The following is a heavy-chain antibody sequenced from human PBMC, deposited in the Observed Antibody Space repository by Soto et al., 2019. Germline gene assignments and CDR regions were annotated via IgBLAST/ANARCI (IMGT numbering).Heavy chain of an antibody. CDR3: ARDLERVFAY. J-gene: IGHJ4*02. CDR2: IAYDGRNK. Sequence: PGGSLRLSCAASGFTFSSYAMHWVRQAPGKGLEWVAVIAYDGRNKYYADSVKGRFTISRDNSKNTLYLQMNSLRIEDTAVYYWARDLERVFAYWAQGTLVTVSA. D-gene: IGHD1-1*01. V-gene: IGHV3-30*04. CDR1: GFTFSSYA.